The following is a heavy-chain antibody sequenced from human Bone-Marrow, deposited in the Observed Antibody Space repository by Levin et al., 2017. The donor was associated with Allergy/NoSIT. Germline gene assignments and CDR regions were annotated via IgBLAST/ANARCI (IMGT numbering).Heavy chain of an antibody. CDR3: ARAKQGYIYDPFDM. D-gene: IGHD5-18*01. CDR1: GFSFNNYS. Sequence: SGGSLRLSCAASGFSFNNYSMNWVRQAPGKGLEWVSSISSRSSHIYYVDSVEGRFTISRDNAKSSLFLQMNSLRAEDTAVYYCARAKQGYIYDPFDMWGQGTLVTVSS. V-gene: IGHV3-21*01. CDR2: ISSRSSHI. J-gene: IGHJ3*02.